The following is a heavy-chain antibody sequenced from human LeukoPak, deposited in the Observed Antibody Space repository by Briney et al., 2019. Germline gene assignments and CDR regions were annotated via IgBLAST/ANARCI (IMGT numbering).Heavy chain of an antibody. D-gene: IGHD3-10*01. J-gene: IGHJ4*02. CDR1: GGSFSGYY. Sequence: SETLSLTSAVYGGSFSGYYWSWIRQPPGKGLEWIGEINHSGSTNYNPSLKSRVTISVDTSKNQFSLKLSSVTAADTAVYYCARGARYGSGIQAVDYWGQGTLVTVSS. CDR3: ARGARYGSGIQAVDY. V-gene: IGHV4-34*01. CDR2: INHSGST.